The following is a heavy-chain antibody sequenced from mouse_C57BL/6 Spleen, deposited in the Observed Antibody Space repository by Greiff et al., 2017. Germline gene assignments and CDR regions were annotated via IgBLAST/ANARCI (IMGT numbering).Heavy chain of an antibody. D-gene: IGHD1-1*01. Sequence: QVQLQQPGAELVMPGASVKLSCKASGYTFTSYWMHWVKQRPGQGLEWIGEIDPSDSYTNYNQKFKGKSTLTVDKSSSTAYMQLSSLTSEDSAVYYCARSSYYGSRGDYWGQGTTLTVSS. CDR3: ARSSYYGSRGDY. CDR2: IDPSDSYT. CDR1: GYTFTSYW. J-gene: IGHJ2*01. V-gene: IGHV1-69*01.